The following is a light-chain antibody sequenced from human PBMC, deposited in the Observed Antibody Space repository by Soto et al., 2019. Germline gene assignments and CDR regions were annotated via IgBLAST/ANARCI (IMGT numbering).Light chain of an antibody. CDR2: TIS. CDR1: GEPRNS. V-gene: IGKV1-9*01. Sequence: DIQLTQSPSFLSASVGDRVTITCRASGEPRNSLAGYQQKPGKAPTLLIYTISTLQSGVPPRFSGSGSGTEFTLTISSLQPEDFATYYCQQHNSWPLTFGGGTTVEIK. CDR3: QQHNSWPLT. J-gene: IGKJ4*01.